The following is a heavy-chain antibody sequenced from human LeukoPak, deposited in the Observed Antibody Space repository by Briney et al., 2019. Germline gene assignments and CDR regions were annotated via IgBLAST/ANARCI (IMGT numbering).Heavy chain of an antibody. D-gene: IGHD2-15*01. Sequence: GGALRLSCAASGFTFSSYSMNWVRQAPGKGREWVSSISSSSRYIYYAGLVKGRFTISRENAKNSLYLKMNSLRAEDTAVYYCASTLKGGFHYYCMDVWGQGTTVTVSS. V-gene: IGHV3-21*01. CDR2: ISSSSRYI. CDR1: GFTFSSYS. J-gene: IGHJ6*02. CDR3: ASTLKGGFHYYCMDV.